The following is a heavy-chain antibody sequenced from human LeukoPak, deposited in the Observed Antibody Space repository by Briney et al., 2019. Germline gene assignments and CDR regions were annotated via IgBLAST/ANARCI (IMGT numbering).Heavy chain of an antibody. V-gene: IGHV4-59*01. D-gene: IGHD3-10*01. J-gene: IGHJ4*02. CDR1: GGSISSYY. CDR2: ISYSGST. CDR3: ARGRLGGSGSYYNVLDY. Sequence: KASETLSLTCTVSGGSISSYYWSCIRQPPGKGLEWIGYISYSGSTNYNPSLKSRVTISVDTSRNQFSLKLSSVTAADTAVYYCARGRLGGSGSYYNVLDYWGQGTLVTVSS.